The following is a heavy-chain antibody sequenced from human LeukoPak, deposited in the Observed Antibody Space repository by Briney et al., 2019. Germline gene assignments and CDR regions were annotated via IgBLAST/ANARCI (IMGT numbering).Heavy chain of an antibody. J-gene: IGHJ4*02. CDR3: RRLHWGSGGRGSFDY. CDR2: IYYSGST. Sequence: DPAQTLSLTCTLSGSTISSYYWSWIRQPPGKGLESIGYIYYSGSTNYNRCLKSRVTISVDTSNSQFCLKLSYVTAEDTAVYYCRRLHWGSGGRGSFDYWGQGTLVTVSS. V-gene: IGHV4-59*08. CDR1: GSTISSYY. D-gene: IGHD7-27*01.